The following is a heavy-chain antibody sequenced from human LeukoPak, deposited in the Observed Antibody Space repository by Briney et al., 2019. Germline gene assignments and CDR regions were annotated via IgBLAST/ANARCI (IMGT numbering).Heavy chain of an antibody. Sequence: GGSLRLSCVASGFTFSSYSMNWVRQAPGKGLEWVSYISSSSSTIYYADSVKGRFTISRDNAKNSLYLQMNSLRAEDTAVYYCARGAYRDYVWGSYQPTDYWGQGTLVTVSS. V-gene: IGHV3-48*04. CDR3: ARGAYRDYVWGSYQPTDY. CDR2: ISSSSSTI. J-gene: IGHJ4*02. D-gene: IGHD3-16*02. CDR1: GFTFSSYS.